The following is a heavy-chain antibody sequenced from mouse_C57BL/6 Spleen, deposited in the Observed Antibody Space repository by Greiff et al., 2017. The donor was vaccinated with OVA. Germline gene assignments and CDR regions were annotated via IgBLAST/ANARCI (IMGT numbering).Heavy chain of an antibody. D-gene: IGHD1-1*01. CDR3: ARSRDNYYGSLAWFAY. V-gene: IGHV1-53*01. CDR1: GYTFTSYW. Sequence: QVQLQQPGTELVKPGASVKLSCKASGYTFTSYWMHWVKQRPGQGLEWIGNINPSNGGTNYNEKFKSKATLTVDKSSSTAYMQLSSLTSEDSAVYYCARSRDNYYGSLAWFAYWGQGTLVTVSA. CDR2: INPSNGGT. J-gene: IGHJ3*01.